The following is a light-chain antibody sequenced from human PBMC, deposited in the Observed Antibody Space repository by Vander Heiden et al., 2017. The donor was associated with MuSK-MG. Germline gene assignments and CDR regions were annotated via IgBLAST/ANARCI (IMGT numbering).Light chain of an antibody. CDR3: QQLNSSSFT. Sequence: VCITCRASQGISSYLAWYQQKPGKAPKLLIYAASTLQSGVPSRFSGSGSGTEFTLTISSLQPEDFATYYCQQLNSSSFTFGHGTKVDIK. CDR2: AAS. V-gene: IGKV1-9*01. CDR1: QGISSY. J-gene: IGKJ3*01.